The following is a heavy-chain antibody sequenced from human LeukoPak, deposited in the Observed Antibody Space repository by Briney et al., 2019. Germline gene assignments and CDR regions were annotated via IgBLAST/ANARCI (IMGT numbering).Heavy chain of an antibody. Sequence: ASVKVSCKASGGTFSSYAINWVRQAPGQGLEWMGWINTNTGNPTYAQGFTGRFVFSLDTSVTTAYLQISSLKTEDTAVYYCARALSIAAAAGGYWGQGTLVTVSS. D-gene: IGHD6-13*01. CDR3: ARALSIAAAAGGY. V-gene: IGHV7-4-1*02. CDR2: INTNTGNP. J-gene: IGHJ4*02. CDR1: GGTFSSYA.